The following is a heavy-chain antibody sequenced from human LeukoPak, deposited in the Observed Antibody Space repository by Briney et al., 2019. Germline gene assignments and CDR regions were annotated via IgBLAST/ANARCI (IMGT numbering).Heavy chain of an antibody. V-gene: IGHV4-38-2*02. CDR3: ARDMRGGTDIVVVSFDP. J-gene: IGHJ5*02. CDR1: GYSISSGYY. CDR2: IYHSGST. Sequence: SETLSLTCTVSGYSISSGYYWGWIRQPPGKGLEWIGSIYHSGSTYYNPSLKSRVTISVDTSKNQFSLKLSSVTAADTVVYYCARDMRGGTDIVVVSFDPWGQGTLVTVSS. D-gene: IGHD2-15*01.